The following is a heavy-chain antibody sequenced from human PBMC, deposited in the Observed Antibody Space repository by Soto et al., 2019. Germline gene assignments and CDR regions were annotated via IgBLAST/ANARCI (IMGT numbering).Heavy chain of an antibody. Sequence: QVQLVESGGGVVQPGRSLRLSCAASGFTFSSYGMHWVRQAPGKGLEWGAVISYDGSNKYYADSVKGRFTISRDNSKNTLYLQMNSLRAEDTAVYYCSSHDYGDPYYFDYWGQGTLVTVSS. CDR1: GFTFSSYG. CDR3: SSHDYGDPYYFDY. J-gene: IGHJ4*02. CDR2: ISYDGSNK. V-gene: IGHV3-30*03. D-gene: IGHD4-17*01.